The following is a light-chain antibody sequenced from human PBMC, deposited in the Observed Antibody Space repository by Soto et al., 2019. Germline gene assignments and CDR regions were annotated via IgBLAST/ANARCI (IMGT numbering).Light chain of an antibody. CDR2: GNS. CDR3: PSYDRRLRVSV. V-gene: IGLV1-40*01. CDR1: SSNIGAGYD. J-gene: IGLJ2*01. Sequence: QSVLTQPPSVSGAPGQRVTISCTGSSSNIGAGYDVHWYQQLPGTAPKLLIYGNSNRPSGVPDRFSGSKSGTSASLAITGLQAEYEADYYCPSYDRRLRVSVFGGGTQLTVL.